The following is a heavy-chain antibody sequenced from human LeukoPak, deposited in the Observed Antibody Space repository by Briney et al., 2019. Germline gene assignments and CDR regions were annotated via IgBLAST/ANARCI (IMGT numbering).Heavy chain of an antibody. Sequence: GGSLRLSCAASGFIFSSYWMSWVRQAPGKGLEWVANIKQAGSEKYYVDSVKGRFTISRDNAENSLYLQMNSLRAEDTAVYYCARARGFFDYWGQGTLVTVTS. D-gene: IGHD3-10*01. CDR2: IKQAGSEK. V-gene: IGHV3-7*01. CDR3: ARARGFFDY. CDR1: GFIFSSYW. J-gene: IGHJ4*02.